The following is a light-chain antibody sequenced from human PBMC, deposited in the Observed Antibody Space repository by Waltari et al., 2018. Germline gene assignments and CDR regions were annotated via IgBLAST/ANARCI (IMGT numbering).Light chain of an antibody. CDR3: ISYTSTTTYVV. J-gene: IGLJ2*01. Sequence: QSALTQPASVSASPGQSLTISCPGTSGDVGGYASVSWYQQHPGKAPQLIIYDVNKRPSGVSHRFSASKSGNTASLTIFGLQAEDEADYYCISYTSTTTYVVVGGGTKLTVL. CDR1: SGDVGGYAS. CDR2: DVN. V-gene: IGLV2-14*03.